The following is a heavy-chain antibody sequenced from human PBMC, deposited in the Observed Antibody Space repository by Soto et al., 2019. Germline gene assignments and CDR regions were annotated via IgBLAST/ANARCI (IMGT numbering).Heavy chain of an antibody. V-gene: IGHV3-23*01. CDR3: AKVGRRYGSGSYYFDY. Sequence: GGSLRLSCAASGFTFSSYAMSWVRQAPGEGLEWVSAISGSGGSTYYADSVKGRFTISRDNSKNTLYLQMNSLRAEDTAVYYCAKVGRRYGSGSYYFDYWGQGTLVTVSS. CDR1: GFTFSSYA. J-gene: IGHJ4*02. D-gene: IGHD3-10*01. CDR2: ISGSGGST.